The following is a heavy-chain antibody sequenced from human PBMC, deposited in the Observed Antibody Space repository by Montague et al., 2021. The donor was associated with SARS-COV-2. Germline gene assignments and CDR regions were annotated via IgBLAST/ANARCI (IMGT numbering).Heavy chain of an antibody. CDR1: GAPMRTYY. CDR2: ISNSGIT. CDR3: ARDLGWGRWYIDV. D-gene: IGHD1-26*01. V-gene: IGHV4-59*01. J-gene: IGHJ2*01. Sequence: SETLSLTCSVSGAPMRTYYWTWIRKSPGRGLERIGYISNSGITNYNPSLKSRATISLDTSKTQFSLKLTSVTTSDTALYYCARDLGWGRWYIDVWGRGTLVTVSS.